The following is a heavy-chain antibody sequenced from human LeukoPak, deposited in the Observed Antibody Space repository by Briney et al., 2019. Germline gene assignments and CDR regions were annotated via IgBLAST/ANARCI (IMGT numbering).Heavy chain of an antibody. CDR1: GYTFTSYY. V-gene: IGHV1-46*01. J-gene: IGHJ4*02. CDR2: INPSGGST. D-gene: IGHD3-22*01. Sequence: PGASVKVSCKASGYTFTSYYIHWVRQAPGQGLEWMAIINPSGGSTKYAQKFQGRVTMTRDTSTSTVYMELSSLRSEDTAVYYCVRDRRTSYDSSVYYYPGDYWCQGTVVTVSS. CDR3: VRDRRTSYDSSVYYYPGDY.